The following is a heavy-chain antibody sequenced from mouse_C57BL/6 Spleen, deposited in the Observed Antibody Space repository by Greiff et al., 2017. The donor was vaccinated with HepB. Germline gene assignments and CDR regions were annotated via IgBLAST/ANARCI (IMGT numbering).Heavy chain of an antibody. CDR1: GYTFTSYT. J-gene: IGHJ4*01. Sequence: VQLQESGAELARPGASVKMSCKASGYTFTSYTMHWVKQRPGQGLEWIGYINPSSGYTKYNQKFKDKATLTADKSSSTAYMQLSSLTSEDSAVYYCARGNPSYAMDYWGQGTSVTVSS. CDR2: INPSSGYT. V-gene: IGHV1-4*01. CDR3: ARGNPSYAMDY.